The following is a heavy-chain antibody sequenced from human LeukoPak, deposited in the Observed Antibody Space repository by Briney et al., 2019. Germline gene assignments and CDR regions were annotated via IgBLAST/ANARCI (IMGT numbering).Heavy chain of an antibody. J-gene: IGHJ6*04. Sequence: GGSLRLSCAASGFTFSSYSMNWVRQAPGKGLEWVSYISSSSTIYYADSVTGRFTISRDNAKNSLYLQMNSLRAEDTAVYYCAELGITMIGGVWGKGTTVTISS. CDR3: AELGITMIGGV. CDR2: ISSSSTI. D-gene: IGHD3-10*02. V-gene: IGHV3-48*01. CDR1: GFTFSSYS.